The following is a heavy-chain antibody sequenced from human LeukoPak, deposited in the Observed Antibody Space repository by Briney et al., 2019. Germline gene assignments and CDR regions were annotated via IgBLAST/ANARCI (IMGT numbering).Heavy chain of an antibody. CDR2: ISSSGANT. CDR1: GFGFNDAA. CDR3: VKDIKVTY. J-gene: IGHJ4*02. Sequence: GGSLRLSCAASGFGFNDAAMTWVRQAPGKGLEWVSLISSSGANTYYADSVKGRFTISRDNSKNTLFLQMNSLRAEDTAMYYCVKDIKVTYWGQGTLVTVSS. D-gene: IGHD4-23*01. V-gene: IGHV3-23*01.